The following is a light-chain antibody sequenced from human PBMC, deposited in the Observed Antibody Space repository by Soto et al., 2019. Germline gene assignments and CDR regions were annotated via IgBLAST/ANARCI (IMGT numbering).Light chain of an antibody. CDR3: ASYAGTKLFV. CDR2: EVT. V-gene: IGLV2-8*01. Sequence: LTQPPSASGSPGQSLTISCTGTSSDVGFYNFVSWYQQRPGKAPKLVIYEVTKRPSGVPDRFSGSKSGSTASLTVSGLQADDEADYYCASYAGTKLFVFGSGTKVTVL. CDR1: SSDVGFYNF. J-gene: IGLJ1*01.